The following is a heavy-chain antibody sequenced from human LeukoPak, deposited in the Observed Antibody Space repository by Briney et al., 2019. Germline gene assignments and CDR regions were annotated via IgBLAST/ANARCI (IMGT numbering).Heavy chain of an antibody. Sequence: SVKVSCKASGGTFSSYAISWVRQAPGQGLEWMGRIIPILGTANYAQKFQGRVTITTDESTSTAYMELSSLRSEDTAVYYCARDPGYSSGWYLDYWGQGTLVTVSS. V-gene: IGHV1-69*11. D-gene: IGHD6-19*01. CDR2: IIPILGTA. CDR3: ARDPGYSSGWYLDY. CDR1: GGTFSSYA. J-gene: IGHJ4*02.